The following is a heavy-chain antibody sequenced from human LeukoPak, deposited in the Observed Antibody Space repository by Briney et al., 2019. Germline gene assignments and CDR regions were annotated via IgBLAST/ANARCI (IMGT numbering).Heavy chain of an antibody. CDR1: GFAFNEYT. J-gene: IGHJ4*02. CDR2: ITWDGATT. D-gene: IGHD1-26*01. CDR3: GKDLAGSHLLDY. V-gene: IGHV3-43*01. Sequence: GGSLRLSCVASGFAFNEYTMHWVRQAPGKGLEWVSLITWDGATTYYADSVKGRFIISRDNSKNSLYLQMNSLSTEDTALYYCGKDLAGSHLLDYWGQGTLVTVSS.